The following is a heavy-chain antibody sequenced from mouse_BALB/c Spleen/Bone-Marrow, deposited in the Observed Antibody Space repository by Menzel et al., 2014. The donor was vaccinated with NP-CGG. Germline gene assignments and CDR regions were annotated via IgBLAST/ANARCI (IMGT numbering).Heavy chain of an antibody. J-gene: IGHJ3*01. V-gene: IGHV1-77*01. D-gene: IGHD3-3*01. CDR1: GYTFTDYY. Sequence: QVQLQQPGAELARPGASVKLSCKASGYTFTDYYINWVKQRTGQGLEWIGEIYPGSGNTYYNEKFKGKATLTADKSSSTAYMQLSSLTSEDPAVYFCAREGDPGAWFAYWGQGTPVTVSA. CDR3: AREGDPGAWFAY. CDR2: IYPGSGNT.